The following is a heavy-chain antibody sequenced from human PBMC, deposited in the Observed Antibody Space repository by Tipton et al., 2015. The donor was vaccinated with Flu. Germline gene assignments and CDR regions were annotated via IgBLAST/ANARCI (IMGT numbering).Heavy chain of an antibody. J-gene: IGHJ4*02. Sequence: GLVKPSETLSLTCAVSGDSVSTDFYYWSWLRQPPGRGLEWIAYIYYTGTTKYNPSLQSRVTVSVDRAKKYFSLKLSSVTAADTAVYFCARDRSLAPGAMVDWGQGTRVTVSS. CDR3: ARDRSLAPGAMVD. CDR2: IYYTGTT. CDR1: GDSVSTDFYY. V-gene: IGHV4-61*03. D-gene: IGHD5-18*01.